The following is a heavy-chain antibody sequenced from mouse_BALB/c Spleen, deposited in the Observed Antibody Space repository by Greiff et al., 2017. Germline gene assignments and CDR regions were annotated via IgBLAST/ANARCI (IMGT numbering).Heavy chain of an antibody. Sequence: EVNVVESGGGLVQPGGSLKLSCAASGFTFSSYGMSWVRQTPDKRLELVATINSNGGSTYYPDSVKGRFTISRDNAKNTLYLQMSSLKSEDTAMYYCARGTDYDVWFAYWGQGTLVTVSA. J-gene: IGHJ3*01. D-gene: IGHD2-4*01. CDR1: GFTFSSYG. CDR3: ARGTDYDVWFAY. V-gene: IGHV5-6-3*01. CDR2: INSNGGST.